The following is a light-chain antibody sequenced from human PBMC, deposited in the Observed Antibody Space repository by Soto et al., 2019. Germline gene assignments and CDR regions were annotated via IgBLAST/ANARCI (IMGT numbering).Light chain of an antibody. CDR1: SSNIGAGYD. CDR3: QSYDSSLSGVE. Sequence: QSVLTQPPSVSGAPGQRVTISCTGSSSNIGAGYDVHWYQHLPGTAPKLLIYGNTNRPSGVPDRFSGSKSGTSASLAITGLQAEDEADYYCQSYDSSLSGVEFGGGTKLTFL. V-gene: IGLV1-40*01. J-gene: IGLJ2*01. CDR2: GNT.